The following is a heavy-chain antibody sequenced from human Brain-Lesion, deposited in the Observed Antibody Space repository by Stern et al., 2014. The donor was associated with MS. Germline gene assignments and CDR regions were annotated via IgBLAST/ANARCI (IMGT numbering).Heavy chain of an antibody. V-gene: IGHV1-8*01. J-gene: IGHJ4*02. CDR1: GYTFSSYD. D-gene: IGHD2-2*01. CDR3: ARAVRNQLLSEY. CDR2: MNPYSDNT. Sequence: VQLVESGAEVKKPGASVKVSCKASGYTFSSYDITWVRQASGHGLEWLGWMNPYSDNTGYAQKFKGRASMTSDPSISTVYMELTSLTSDDTAVYFCARAVRNQLLSEYWGQGTLVTVSS.